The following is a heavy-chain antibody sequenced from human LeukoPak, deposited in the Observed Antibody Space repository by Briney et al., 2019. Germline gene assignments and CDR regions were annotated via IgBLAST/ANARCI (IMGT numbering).Heavy chain of an antibody. D-gene: IGHD3-16*01. J-gene: IGHJ4*02. CDR2: IRSKAYGGAT. Sequence: GRSLRLSCTASGFTFGDYAMSWVRQAPGKGLEWVGFIRSKAYGGATEYAASVKGRFTISRDGSKSIAYLQMNSLKTEDTAVYYCTGGPTRYDYVWGSWPDFDYWGQGTLVTVSS. CDR3: TGGPTRYDYVWGSWPDFDY. CDR1: GFTFGDYA. V-gene: IGHV3-49*04.